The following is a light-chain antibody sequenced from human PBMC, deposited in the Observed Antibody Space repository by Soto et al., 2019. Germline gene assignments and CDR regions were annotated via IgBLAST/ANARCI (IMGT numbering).Light chain of an antibody. Sequence: EIVLTQSPATLSLSPGERATLSCRASQSVTKYLSWYQQKPGQAPRLLIYDASNRATGIPARFSGSGSGTDFTLSTRSLDPECFAVYYCQQRTIWPLTFVGASKVEIK. CDR2: DAS. CDR1: QSVTKY. J-gene: IGKJ4*01. V-gene: IGKV3-11*01. CDR3: QQRTIWPLT.